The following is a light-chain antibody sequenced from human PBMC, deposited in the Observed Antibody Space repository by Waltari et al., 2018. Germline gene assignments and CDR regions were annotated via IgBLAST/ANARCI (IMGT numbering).Light chain of an antibody. CDR2: KDS. Sequence: SYELTQPPSVSVSPGQTARITCSAEPLPKKYAYWYQQKQGQAPVLVIYKDSERPSGIPERFSGSSSGTTVTLTISGVQAEDEADYYCQSADSSGTYWVFGGGTKLTVL. CDR1: PLPKKY. J-gene: IGLJ3*02. CDR3: QSADSSGTYWV. V-gene: IGLV3-25*03.